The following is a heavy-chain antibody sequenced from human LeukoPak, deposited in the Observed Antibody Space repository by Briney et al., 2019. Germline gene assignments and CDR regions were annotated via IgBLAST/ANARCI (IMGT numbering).Heavy chain of an antibody. CDR2: ISAYNGNT. CDR1: GYTFTSYG. D-gene: IGHD3-3*01. Sequence: GASVKVSCKASGYTFTSYGISWVRQAPGQGLEWMGWISAYNGNTNYAQKLQGRVTVTTDTSTSTAYMELRSLRSDDTAVYYCARASYYDFWSGYYYFDYWGQGTLVTVSS. V-gene: IGHV1-18*01. CDR3: ARASYYDFWSGYYYFDY. J-gene: IGHJ4*02.